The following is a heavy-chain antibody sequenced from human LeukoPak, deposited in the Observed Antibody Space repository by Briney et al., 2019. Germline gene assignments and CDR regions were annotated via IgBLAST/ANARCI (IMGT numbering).Heavy chain of an antibody. CDR1: GFTSSSYA. CDR2: MSISGDST. CDR3: AKGQGEPYYDFWNTYFDY. V-gene: IGHV3-23*01. Sequence: GGSLRLSCAASGFTSSSYAMSWVRQAPGKGLEWVSGMSISGDSTYYADSVKGRFAISRDNSKNTLYLQMNSLRAEDTAVYYCAKGQGEPYYDFWNTYFDYWGQGTLVTVSS. D-gene: IGHD3-3*01. J-gene: IGHJ4*02.